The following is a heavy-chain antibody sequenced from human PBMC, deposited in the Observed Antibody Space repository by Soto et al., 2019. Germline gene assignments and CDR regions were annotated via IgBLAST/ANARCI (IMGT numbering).Heavy chain of an antibody. V-gene: IGHV3-23*01. Sequence: EVQLLESGGGLVQPGGSLRLSCAASGFTFSSYAMSWVRQAPGKGLEWVSAISGSGGSTYYADSVKGRFTISRDNSTNTLYLQMNSLRAEDTAVYYCALGSSSSRRYYYYGMDVWGQGTTVTVSS. J-gene: IGHJ6*02. D-gene: IGHD6-13*01. CDR3: ALGSSSSRRYYYYGMDV. CDR1: GFTFSSYA. CDR2: ISGSGGST.